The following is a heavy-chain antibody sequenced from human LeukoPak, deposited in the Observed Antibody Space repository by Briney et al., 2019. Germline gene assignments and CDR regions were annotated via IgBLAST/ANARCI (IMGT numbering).Heavy chain of an antibody. Sequence: PSETLSLTCTVSGGSISSYYWSWIRQPPGKGLEWIGYIYYSGSTNYNPSLKSRVTISVDTSKNQFSLKLSSVTAADTAVYYCARDFISGWYYFGYWGQGTLVTVSS. J-gene: IGHJ4*02. V-gene: IGHV4-59*01. CDR1: GGSISSYY. D-gene: IGHD6-19*01. CDR3: ARDFISGWYYFGY. CDR2: IYYSGST.